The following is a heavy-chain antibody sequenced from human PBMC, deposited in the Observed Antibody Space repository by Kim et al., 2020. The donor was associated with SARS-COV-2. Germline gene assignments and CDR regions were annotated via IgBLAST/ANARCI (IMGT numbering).Heavy chain of an antibody. CDR2: IYSGGSST. CDR3: AKASGYYYHYCFDY. D-gene: IGHD3-22*01. J-gene: IGHJ4*02. CDR1: GFTFSSYA. V-gene: IGHV3-23*03. Sequence: GGSLRLSCAASGFTFSSYAMSWVRQAPGKGLEWVSVIYSGGSSTYYADSVKGRFTISRDNSKNTLYLQMNSLRAEDTAVYYCAKASGYYYHYCFDYWGQGTLVTVSS.